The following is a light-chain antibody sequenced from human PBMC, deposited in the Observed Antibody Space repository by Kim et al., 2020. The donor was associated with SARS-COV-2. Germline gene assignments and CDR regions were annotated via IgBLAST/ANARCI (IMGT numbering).Light chain of an antibody. Sequence: DIQMTKSPSSLSASVGDRVTITCRASRSIGNHLNWYQQRPGKAPNLLIYAASNLQTGVSSRFSGSESGTDFTLSIRNLQPEDSATYYCQQSDITPYTFGQGTKLEI. J-gene: IGKJ2*01. CDR3: QQSDITPYT. V-gene: IGKV1-39*01. CDR1: RSIGNH. CDR2: AAS.